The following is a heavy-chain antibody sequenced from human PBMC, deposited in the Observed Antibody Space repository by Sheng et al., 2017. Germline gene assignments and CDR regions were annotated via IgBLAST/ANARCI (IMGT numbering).Heavy chain of an antibody. D-gene: IGHD2-2*01. J-gene: IGHJ4*02. CDR3: ARAEPYCSSTSCYSAGYKY. CDR2: IIPIFGTA. Sequence: QVQLVQSGAEVKKPGSSVKVSCKASGGTFRNYAISWVRQAPGQGLEWMGGIIPIFGTAKYAQKFQGRVTITADESTSTAYMELSSLRSEDTAVYYCARAEPYCSSTSCYSAGYKYWGQGTLVTVSS. CDR1: GGTFRNYA. V-gene: IGHV1-69*13.